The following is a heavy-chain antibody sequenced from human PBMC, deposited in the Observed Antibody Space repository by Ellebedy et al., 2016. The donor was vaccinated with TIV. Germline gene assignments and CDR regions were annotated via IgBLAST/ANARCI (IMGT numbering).Heavy chain of an antibody. CDR1: RYTFTRYY. D-gene: IGHD3-10*01. Sequence: ASVKVSXXASRYTFTRYYMHWVRQAPGQGLEWMGIINPSGGSTRYAQQFQGRVTMTSDTSTSTVYMELSSLRSEDTAVYYCARKPGSYDYYYGMDVWGQGTTVTVSS. CDR3: ARKPGSYDYYYGMDV. V-gene: IGHV1-46*01. CDR2: INPSGGST. J-gene: IGHJ6*02.